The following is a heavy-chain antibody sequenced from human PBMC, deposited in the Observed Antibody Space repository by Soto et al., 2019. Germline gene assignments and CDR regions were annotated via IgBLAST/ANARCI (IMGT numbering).Heavy chain of an antibody. CDR1: GYTFTRYT. V-gene: IGHV1-3*01. Sequence: VASVKGSWKASGYTFTRYTMNWVRQAPGQRLEWMGWINPDNGNTKSSQKFQDRVIITRDTSASTAYMDLSSLRSEDTAVYYCARGIATGQLDPWGQGTLVTVSS. CDR3: ARGIATGQLDP. J-gene: IGHJ5*02. CDR2: INPDNGNT. D-gene: IGHD2-15*01.